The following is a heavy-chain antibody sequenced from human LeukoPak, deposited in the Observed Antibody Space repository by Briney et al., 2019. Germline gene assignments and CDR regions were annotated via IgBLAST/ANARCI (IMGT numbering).Heavy chain of an antibody. V-gene: IGHV4-59*03. D-gene: IGHD3-10*01. Sequence: SETLSLTCTVSGGSIRNYYWSWIRQPPGKGLEWIGYVYHTGNTKYNPSLVSRATISIDTSKNQFSLKLSSVTAADSAVYYCAKSDGSGSYFDCWGQGTLVTVS. CDR3: AKSDGSGSYFDC. J-gene: IGHJ4*02. CDR2: VYHTGNT. CDR1: GGSIRNYY.